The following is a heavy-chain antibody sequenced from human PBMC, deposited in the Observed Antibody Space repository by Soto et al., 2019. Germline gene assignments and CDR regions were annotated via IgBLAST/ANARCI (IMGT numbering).Heavy chain of an antibody. D-gene: IGHD5-18*01. CDR2: IITAFGTT. J-gene: IGHJ4*02. Sequence: QVQLVQSGPEVKKPGSSVKVSCKASGDTFNSYVITWVRQAPGQGLEWLGGIITAFGTTSYAQNFQDRLTITADEAATTDHMELSSLTSDDTDMYYCTRYYGYTFGGSLDNWGQGTLVTVSS. V-gene: IGHV1-69*01. CDR3: TRYYGYTFGGSLDN. CDR1: GDTFNSYV.